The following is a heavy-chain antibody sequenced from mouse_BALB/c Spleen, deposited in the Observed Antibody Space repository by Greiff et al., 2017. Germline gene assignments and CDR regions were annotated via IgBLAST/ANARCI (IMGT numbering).Heavy chain of an antibody. D-gene: IGHD2-4*01. CDR1: GFTFSSYA. CDR3: ARGPPYPLYDYGPWFAY. J-gene: IGHJ3*01. V-gene: IGHV5-9-4*01. Sequence: EVQLVESGGGLVKPGGSLKLSCAASGFTFSSYAMSWVRQSPEKRLEWVAEISSGGSYTYYPDTVTGRFTISRDNAKNTLYLEMSSLRSEDTAMYYCARGPPYPLYDYGPWFAYWGQGTLVTVSA. CDR2: ISSGGSYT.